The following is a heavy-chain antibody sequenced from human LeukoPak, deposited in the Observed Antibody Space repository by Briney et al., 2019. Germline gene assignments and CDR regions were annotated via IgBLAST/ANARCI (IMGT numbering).Heavy chain of an antibody. CDR3: ARDSGYGTFDY. J-gene: IGHJ4*02. D-gene: IGHD5-12*01. CDR1: GGSISSYY. V-gene: IGHV4-4*07. Sequence: KSSETLSLTCTVSGGSISSYYWSWTRQPAGKGLEWIGRIYTTGSTNYNPSLKSRVIMSVDTSKNQFSLKLSSVTAADTAVYYCARDSGYGTFDYWGQGTLVIVSS. CDR2: IYTTGST.